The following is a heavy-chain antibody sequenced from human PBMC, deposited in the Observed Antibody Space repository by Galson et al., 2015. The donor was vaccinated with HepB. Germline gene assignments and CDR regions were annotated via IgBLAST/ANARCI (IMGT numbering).Heavy chain of an antibody. Sequence: SLRLSCAGYGFIFSSYGMHWVRQAPGKGLEWVAAISYDGDDKHYADSVKGRFNISRDNSEHTVFLQMNSLRPEDTAVYYCAKDFGATTDYWGQGTLVTVSS. CDR1: GFIFSSYG. CDR3: AKDFGATTDY. V-gene: IGHV3-30*18. CDR2: ISYDGDDK. J-gene: IGHJ4*02. D-gene: IGHD1-26*01.